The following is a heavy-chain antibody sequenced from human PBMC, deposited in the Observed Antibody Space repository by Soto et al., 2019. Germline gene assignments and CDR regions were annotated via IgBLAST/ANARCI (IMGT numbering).Heavy chain of an antibody. CDR2: IWYDGSNK. J-gene: IGHJ6*02. D-gene: IGHD3-3*01. CDR1: GFTFSSYG. CDR3: ASDPVGYYDFWSGSLVQNYYGMDV. V-gene: IGHV3-33*01. Sequence: GGSLRLSCAASGFTFSSYGMHWVRQAPGKGLEWVAVIWYDGSNKYYADSVKGRFTISRDNSKNTLYLQMNSLRAEDTAVYYCASDPVGYYDFWSGSLVQNYYGMDVWGQGTTVTVSS.